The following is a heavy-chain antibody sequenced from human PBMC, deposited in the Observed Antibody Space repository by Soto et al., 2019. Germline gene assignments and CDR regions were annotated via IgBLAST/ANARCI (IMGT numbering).Heavy chain of an antibody. CDR1: GGTFSSYA. J-gene: IGHJ5*02. Sequence: QVQLVQSGAEVKKPGSSVKVSCKASGGTFSSYAISWVRQAPGQGLEWMGGIIPIFGTANYAQKFQGRVTITADESTSTAYMELSSLRYEDTAVYYCARGQLSQLYCSGGSCFHNWFDPWGQGTLVTVSS. V-gene: IGHV1-69*01. CDR3: ARGQLSQLYCSGGSCFHNWFDP. CDR2: IIPIFGTA. D-gene: IGHD2-15*01.